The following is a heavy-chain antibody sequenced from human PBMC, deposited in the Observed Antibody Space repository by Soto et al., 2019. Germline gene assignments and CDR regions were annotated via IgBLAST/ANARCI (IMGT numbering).Heavy chain of an antibody. CDR1: GYTFTSYG. D-gene: IGHD3-3*01. J-gene: IGHJ6*02. CDR2: ISAYNGNT. V-gene: IGHV1-18*04. CDR3: ARDRDYDFWSGYYIGAYYYYYGMDV. Sequence: RASVKVSCKASGYTFTSYGISWVRQAPGQGPEWMGWISAYNGNTNYAQKLQGRVTMTTDTSTSTAYMELRSLRSDDTAVYYCARDRDYDFWSGYYIGAYYYYYGMDVWGQGTTVTVSS.